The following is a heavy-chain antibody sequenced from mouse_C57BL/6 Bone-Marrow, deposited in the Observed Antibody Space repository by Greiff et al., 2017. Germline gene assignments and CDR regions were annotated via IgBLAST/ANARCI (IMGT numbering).Heavy chain of an antibody. V-gene: IGHV1-15*01. D-gene: IGHD4-1*02. Sequence: VQLQQSGAELVRPGASVTLSCKASGYTFTDYEMHWVKQTPVHGLEWIGAIDPETGGTAYNQKFKGKAILTADKSSSTAYMARRSLTSEDSAVYYCASTGTTQVYFDDWGQGTTLTVSS. CDR2: IDPETGGT. CDR1: GYTFTDYE. J-gene: IGHJ2*01. CDR3: ASTGTTQVYFDD.